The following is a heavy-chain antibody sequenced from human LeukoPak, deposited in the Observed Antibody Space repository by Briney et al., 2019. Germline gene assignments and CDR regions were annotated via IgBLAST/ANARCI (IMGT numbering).Heavy chain of an antibody. Sequence: SVKVSCKASGGTFSSYAISWVRQAPGQGLEWMGRIIPILGIANYAQKFQGRVTITADKSTSTAYMELSSLRAEDTAVYYCAKTSSGWPIYYYYGMDVWGQGTTVTVSS. D-gene: IGHD6-19*01. V-gene: IGHV1-69*04. CDR1: GGTFSSYA. J-gene: IGHJ6*02. CDR3: AKTSSGWPIYYYYGMDV. CDR2: IIPILGIA.